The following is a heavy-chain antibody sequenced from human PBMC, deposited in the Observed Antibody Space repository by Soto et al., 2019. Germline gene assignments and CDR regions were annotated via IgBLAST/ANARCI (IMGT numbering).Heavy chain of an antibody. J-gene: IGHJ5*02. Sequence: SVKVSCKASGDTFSRHAIDWVRQAPGQGLEWLGGIIPIFGTANYAQKFHGRVTITTDESTSTAYMELSSLRIEDTAVYYCATIRGSFPNWFDPWGQGTLVTVSS. V-gene: IGHV1-69*05. D-gene: IGHD1-26*01. CDR3: ATIRGSFPNWFDP. CDR1: GDTFSRHA. CDR2: IIPIFGTA.